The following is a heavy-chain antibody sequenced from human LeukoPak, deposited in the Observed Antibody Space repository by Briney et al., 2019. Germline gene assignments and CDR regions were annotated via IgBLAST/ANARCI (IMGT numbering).Heavy chain of an antibody. V-gene: IGHV4-39*01. CDR3: ARALLAYSSYVMTSYYYMYV. CDR2: ICSSGNS. D-gene: IGHD6-6*01. J-gene: IGHJ6*03. CDR1: GSSISGSDFY. Sequence: SETLSLTCGLSGSSISGSDFYWGWIRQSPGKGLEWIGSICSSGNSFYNPSLKSRVAMSVDTSKNQFSLKMSSVTAADTDVYYCARALLAYSSYVMTSYYYMYVWGKGTTVTVSS.